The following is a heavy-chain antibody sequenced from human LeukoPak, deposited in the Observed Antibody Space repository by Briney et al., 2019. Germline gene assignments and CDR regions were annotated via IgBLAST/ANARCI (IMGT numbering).Heavy chain of an antibody. CDR3: ARDLQHLCWFDP. Sequence: SETLSLTCTVSGGSIRGYYWTWIRQPPGKGLEWLGYIHYSGSSNYNPSLKSRVTISVDTSKNQFSLKLSSVTAADTAVYYCARDLQHLCWFDPWGQGTLVTVSS. V-gene: IGHV4-59*01. J-gene: IGHJ5*02. CDR1: GGSIRGYY. CDR2: IHYSGSS. D-gene: IGHD3-16*01.